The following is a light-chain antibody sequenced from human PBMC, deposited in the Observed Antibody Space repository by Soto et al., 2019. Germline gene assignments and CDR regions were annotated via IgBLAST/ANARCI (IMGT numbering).Light chain of an antibody. CDR2: EVS. CDR3: SSYTSSSSYA. CDR1: SSDVGGYNY. V-gene: IGLV2-14*01. Sequence: QSALTQPASVSGSPGQSITISCTGTSSDVGGYNYVSWYQQHPGKAPKLMIYEVSRPSALSNRFSGSKSGNTASLTISGLQAEDEADYYCSSYTSSSSYAFGTGTKVTVL. J-gene: IGLJ1*01.